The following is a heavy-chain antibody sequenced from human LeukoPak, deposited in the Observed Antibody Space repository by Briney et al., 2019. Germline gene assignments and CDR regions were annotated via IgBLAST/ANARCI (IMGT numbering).Heavy chain of an antibody. CDR1: GFTFSTYD. CDR3: AKADARASHLDH. CDR2: ITSSGSQT. V-gene: IGHV3-23*01. J-gene: IGHJ4*02. D-gene: IGHD2-2*01. Sequence: HPGGSLRLSCAASGFTFSTYDMNWVRQGPGKGLEWVSAITSSGSQTFYADSVKGRFTISRDNSKSTLSLQMNSLRVEDTAVYYCAKADARASHLDHWGQGTLVTVSS.